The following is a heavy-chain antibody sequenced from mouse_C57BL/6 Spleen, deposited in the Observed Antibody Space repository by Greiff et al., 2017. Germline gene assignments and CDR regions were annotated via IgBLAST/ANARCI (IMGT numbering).Heavy chain of an antibody. V-gene: IGHV5-15*01. J-gene: IGHJ2*01. CDR3: ARLYYGNYFDY. Sequence: EVKLVESGGGLVQPGGSLKLSCAASGFTFSDYGMAWVRQAPRKGPEWVAFISNLAYSIYYADTVTGRFTISRENAKNTLYLEMSSLRSEDTAMYYCARLYYGNYFDYWGKGTTLTVSS. CDR2: ISNLAYSI. CDR1: GFTFSDYG. D-gene: IGHD2-1*01.